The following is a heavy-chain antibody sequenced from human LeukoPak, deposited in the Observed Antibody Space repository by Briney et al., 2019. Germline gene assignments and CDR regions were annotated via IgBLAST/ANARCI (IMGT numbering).Heavy chain of an antibody. D-gene: IGHD6-19*01. J-gene: IGHJ4*02. CDR3: AKSIPTIAVAVSTRQ. Sequence: GGSLRLSCAASGFTFGGSGMHWVRQAPGKGLEWVAFIRYDGSDKHYADSVKGRFTISRDNSKNTLYLQMNSLRAEDTAVYYCAKSIPTIAVAVSTRQWGQGTLVTVSS. CDR1: GFTFGGSG. CDR2: IRYDGSDK. V-gene: IGHV3-30*02.